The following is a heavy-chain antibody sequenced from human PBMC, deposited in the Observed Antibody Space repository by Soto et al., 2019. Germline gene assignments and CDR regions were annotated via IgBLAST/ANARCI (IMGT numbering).Heavy chain of an antibody. J-gene: IGHJ4*02. Sequence: PSETLSLTCAVSGGSISSGGYSWSWIRQPPGKGLEWIGYIYHSGNIYYNPSLKSRVTISVDRSKNQFSLKLSSVTAADTAVYYSARVPDYWGQGTLVTASS. CDR3: ARVPDY. CDR1: GGSISSGGYS. CDR2: IYHSGNI. V-gene: IGHV4-30-2*01.